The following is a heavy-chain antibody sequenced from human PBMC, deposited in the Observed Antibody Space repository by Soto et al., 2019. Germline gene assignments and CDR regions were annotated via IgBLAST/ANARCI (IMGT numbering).Heavy chain of an antibody. D-gene: IGHD3-10*01. CDR3: AKDVGTAVEVAFDC. CDR2: ISWNSGSR. J-gene: IGHJ4*02. Sequence: EVQLVESGGGLVQPGRSLRLSCAASGFTFDDYAMHWVRQAPGKGLEWVSGISWNSGSRGYADSVKGRFTISRDNAKNSLYLQMNSLRAEDTAFYYCAKDVGTAVEVAFDCWGQGTLVTVSS. CDR1: GFTFDDYA. V-gene: IGHV3-9*01.